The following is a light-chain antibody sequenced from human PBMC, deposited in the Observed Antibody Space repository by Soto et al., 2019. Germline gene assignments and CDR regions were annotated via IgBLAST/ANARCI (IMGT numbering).Light chain of an antibody. Sequence: QSVLTQPPSASGSPGQSVTVSCTGTSSDVGSYNYVSWYQQHPGKAPKLMIYEVNKRPSGVPDRFSGSKPGNTASLTVSGLQAEDEADYYCSSYAGSNNYVFGTGTKVTVL. CDR1: SSDVGSYNY. V-gene: IGLV2-8*01. CDR3: SSYAGSNNYV. J-gene: IGLJ1*01. CDR2: EVN.